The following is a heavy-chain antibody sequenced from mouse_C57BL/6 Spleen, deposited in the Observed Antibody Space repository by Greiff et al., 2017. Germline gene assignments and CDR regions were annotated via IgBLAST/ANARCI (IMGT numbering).Heavy chain of an antibody. J-gene: IGHJ1*03. CDR3: AREPLYGYFDV. D-gene: IGHD6-1*01. Sequence: ESGPGLVKPSQSLSLTCSVTGYSITSGYYWNWIRQFPGNKLEWMGYISYDGSNNYNPSLKNRISITRDTSKNQFFLKLNSVTTEDTATYYCAREPLYGYFDVWGTGTTVTVSS. V-gene: IGHV3-6*01. CDR1: GYSITSGYY. CDR2: ISYDGSN.